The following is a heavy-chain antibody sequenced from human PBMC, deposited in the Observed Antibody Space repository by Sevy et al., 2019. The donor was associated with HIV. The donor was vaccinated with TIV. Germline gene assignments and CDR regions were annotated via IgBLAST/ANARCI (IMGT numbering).Heavy chain of an antibody. CDR3: ATVVGAGAAGAFEI. Sequence: GGSLRLSCAGSGFSFKNVWMTWVRQTPGKGLEWVGHAKRKSDGGSIDYGSPVNGRFTISRDDSKDMLYLQMSSLKTEDTGVYYCATVVGAGAAGAFEIWGQGTMVTVSS. V-gene: IGHV3-15*01. J-gene: IGHJ3*02. D-gene: IGHD1-26*01. CDR1: GFSFKNVW. CDR2: AKRKSDGGSI.